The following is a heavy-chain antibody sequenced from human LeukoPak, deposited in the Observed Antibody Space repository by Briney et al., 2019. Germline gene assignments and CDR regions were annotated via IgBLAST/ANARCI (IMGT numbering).Heavy chain of an antibody. J-gene: IGHJ4*02. CDR3: ARDGNAYGYYDY. CDR2: VSRSGDSI. Sequence: GGSLRLSCAASRLSFSDYNMSWIRQAPGKGLEWVSYVSRSGDSIYYADSVKGRFTIFRDNAKNSLFLQMNGLRAEDTAVYYCARDGNAYGYYDYWGQGTLVTVSS. D-gene: IGHD3-10*01. CDR1: RLSFSDYN. V-gene: IGHV3-11*01.